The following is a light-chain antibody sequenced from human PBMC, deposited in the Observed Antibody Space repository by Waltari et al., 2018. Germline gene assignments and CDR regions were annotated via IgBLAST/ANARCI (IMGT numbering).Light chain of an antibody. CDR1: SSDLGAYNY. V-gene: IGLV2-14*03. Sequence: QSALTQPASVSGSPGQSITISCTGTSSDLGAYNYVPWYQHYPGKAPKLSIYDVIKRSSGVSDRFSGSKSGNTASLTISGLQSEDEADYSCSSYARGSTWVFGGGTKLTVL. J-gene: IGLJ3*02. CDR3: SSYARGSTWV. CDR2: DVI.